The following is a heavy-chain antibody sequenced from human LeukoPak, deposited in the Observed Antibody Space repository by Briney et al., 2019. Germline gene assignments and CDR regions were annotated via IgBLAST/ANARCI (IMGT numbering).Heavy chain of an antibody. CDR1: GFTFSSYW. V-gene: IGHV3-7*01. J-gene: IGHJ5*02. D-gene: IGHD3-10*01. CDR3: AREDYYGSGSYYDNWFDP. CDR2: IKQDGSEK. Sequence: GGSLRLSCAASGFTFSSYWMSWVRQAPGKGLEWVANIKQDGSEKYYVDSVKGRFTISRDNAKNSLYLQMNSLRAEDTAVYYCAREDYYGSGSYYDNWFDPWGQGTLVTVSS.